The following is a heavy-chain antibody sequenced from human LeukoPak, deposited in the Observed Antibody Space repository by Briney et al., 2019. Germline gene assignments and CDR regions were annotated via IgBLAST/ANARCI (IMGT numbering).Heavy chain of an antibody. CDR2: ISSSSSYI. CDR3: ARIYCSGGSCYSGHLFYFDY. Sequence: GGSLRLSCAASGFTFSSYSMNWVRQAPGKGLEWVSSISSSSSYIYYADSVKGRFTISRDNAKNSLYLQMNSLRAEDTAVYYCARIYCSGGSCYSGHLFYFDYWGQGTLVTVSS. CDR1: GFTFSSYS. D-gene: IGHD2-15*01. J-gene: IGHJ4*02. V-gene: IGHV3-21*01.